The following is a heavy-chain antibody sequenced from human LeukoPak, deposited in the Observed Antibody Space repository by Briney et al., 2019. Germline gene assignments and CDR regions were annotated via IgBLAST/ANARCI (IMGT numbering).Heavy chain of an antibody. CDR1: GFTFSSYW. J-gene: IGHJ4*02. Sequence: GGSLRLSCAASGFTFSSYWMHWVRQAPGKGLVWVSRINSDGSSTSYADSVKGRFTISRDNAKNTLYLQMNSLRAEDTAEYYCAREAMIGYYFDYWGQGTLVTVSS. D-gene: IGHD3-22*01. CDR3: AREAMIGYYFDY. V-gene: IGHV3-74*01. CDR2: INSDGSST.